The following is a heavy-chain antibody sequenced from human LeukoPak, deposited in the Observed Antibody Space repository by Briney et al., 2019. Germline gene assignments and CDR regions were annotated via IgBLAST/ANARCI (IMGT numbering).Heavy chain of an antibody. J-gene: IGHJ4*02. CDR1: GFTFSTYC. Sequence: GGSLRLSCEGSGFTFSTYCMDWVRQSPGKRLEWVASIHPDGSQKDYGESVKGRFSISRDNAKKSLYLQMNSLRAEDTATYYCATDRGYSSFDYWGQGTLVTVSS. V-gene: IGHV3-7*01. CDR2: IHPDGSQK. D-gene: IGHD3-22*01. CDR3: ATDRGYSSFDY.